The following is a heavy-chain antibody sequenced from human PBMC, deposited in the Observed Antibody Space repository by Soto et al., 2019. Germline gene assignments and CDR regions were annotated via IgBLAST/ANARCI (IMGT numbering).Heavy chain of an antibody. CDR2: IYSSGST. D-gene: IGHD6-6*01. CDR3: AREDAARIERWFDA. V-gene: IGHV4-31*11. J-gene: IGHJ5*02. CDR1: GGSIISASYS. Sequence: SETLSFTCAVSGGSIISASYSWNWIRQSPGRGLEWIGHIYSSGSTYYNPSLKSRVSISVDTSNNQFSLKLTSVTAADTAVYFCAREDAARIERWFDAWGQGILVTVSS.